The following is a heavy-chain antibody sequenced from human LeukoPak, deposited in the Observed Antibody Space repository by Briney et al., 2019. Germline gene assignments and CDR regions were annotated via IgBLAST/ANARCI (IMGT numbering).Heavy chain of an antibody. CDR3: PTLGFGEKNDY. Sequence: GGSLRLSCAASGFTFSSYEMNWVRQAPGKGLEWVSYISSSGSTIYYADSVKGRFTISRDNAKNSLYLQMNSLRAEDTAVYYFPTLGFGEKNDYGGQETLVTVSS. CDR1: GFTFSSYE. CDR2: ISSSGSTI. J-gene: IGHJ4*02. D-gene: IGHD3-10*01. V-gene: IGHV3-48*03.